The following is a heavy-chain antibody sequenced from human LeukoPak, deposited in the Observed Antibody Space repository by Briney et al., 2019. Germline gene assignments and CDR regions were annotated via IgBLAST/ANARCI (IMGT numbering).Heavy chain of an antibody. D-gene: IGHD6-13*01. J-gene: IGHJ5*02. CDR1: GYTLTELA. CDR3: ATGLPAAAVAQT. Sequence: ASVKVSCKVSGYTLTELAVHWVRQAPGKGLEWMANFDPEDGETLYTQKFQGGVTLTEDTSTDTAYFELSSLRSDDTAVYYCATGLPAAAVAQTWGQGTLVTVSS. CDR2: FDPEDGET. V-gene: IGHV1-24*01.